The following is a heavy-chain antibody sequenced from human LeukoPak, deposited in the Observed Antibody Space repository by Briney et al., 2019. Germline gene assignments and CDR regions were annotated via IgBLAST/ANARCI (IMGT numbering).Heavy chain of an antibody. CDR3: ARARGYSGYDYLY. CDR2: ISDIGSI. Sequence: SETLSLTCTVSGGSISSYYWSWIRQPPGKGLEWIAYISDIGSINYNPSLKSRVTISLDTSKNQFSLKLSSVTAADTAVYYCARARGYSGYDYLYWGQGTLVTVSS. D-gene: IGHD5-12*01. J-gene: IGHJ4*02. CDR1: GGSISSYY. V-gene: IGHV4-59*12.